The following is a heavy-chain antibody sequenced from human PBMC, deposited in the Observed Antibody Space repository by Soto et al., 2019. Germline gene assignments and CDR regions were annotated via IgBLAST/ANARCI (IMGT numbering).Heavy chain of an antibody. CDR3: AKTVTTVTTYFDC. D-gene: IGHD4-17*01. J-gene: IGHJ4*02. Sequence: GGSLRLSCAASGFTFSSYAMSWVRQAPGKGLEWVSGITSNADSTYHADSVKGRFTISRDNSKNTLYLRMNSLRAEDTAVYYCAKTVTTVTTYFDCWGQGTLVTVSS. CDR1: GFTFSSYA. CDR2: ITSNADST. V-gene: IGHV3-23*01.